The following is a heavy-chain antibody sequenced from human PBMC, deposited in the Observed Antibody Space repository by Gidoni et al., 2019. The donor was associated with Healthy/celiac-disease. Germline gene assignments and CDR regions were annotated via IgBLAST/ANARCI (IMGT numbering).Heavy chain of an antibody. J-gene: IGHJ4*02. Sequence: EVQLVESGGGLVKPGGSRSLSCAASGSTSSSYSMNWVRQAPGKGLEWVSSISSSSSYIYYADSVKGRFTISRDNAKNSLYLQMNSLRAEDTAVYYCAREVGPGSYTLDYWGQGTLVTVSS. CDR3: AREVGPGSYTLDY. V-gene: IGHV3-21*01. CDR2: ISSSSSYI. D-gene: IGHD3-10*01. CDR1: GSTSSSYS.